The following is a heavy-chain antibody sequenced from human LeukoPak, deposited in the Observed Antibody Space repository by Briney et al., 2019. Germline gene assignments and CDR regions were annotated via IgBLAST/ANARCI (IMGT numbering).Heavy chain of an antibody. CDR1: GFTFSSYS. V-gene: IGHV3-21*01. Sequence: GGSLRLSCAASGFTFSSYSMNWVRQAPGKGLEWVSSISSSSSYIYYVDSVKGRFTISRDNAKNSLYLQMNSLRAEDTAVYYCARDLDYGDYLWYFDYWGQGTLVTVSS. CDR2: ISSSSSYI. D-gene: IGHD4-17*01. J-gene: IGHJ4*02. CDR3: ARDLDYGDYLWYFDY.